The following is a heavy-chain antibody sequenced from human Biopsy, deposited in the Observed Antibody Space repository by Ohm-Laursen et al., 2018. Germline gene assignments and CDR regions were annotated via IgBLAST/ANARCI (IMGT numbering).Heavy chain of an antibody. CDR1: GDSISSYY. CDR2: VYYTGST. V-gene: IGHV4-59*01. D-gene: IGHD3-22*01. J-gene: IGHJ2*01. CDR3: ARDRGYYSDRTVPGYFDL. Sequence: GTLSLTCTVSGDSISSYYWSWIRQPPGKGLEWIGYVYYTGSTDYNPSLQSRATISVDTSKNHFSPRLRSVTPADTAIYCARDRGYYSDRTVPGYFDLWGRGTLVTVSS.